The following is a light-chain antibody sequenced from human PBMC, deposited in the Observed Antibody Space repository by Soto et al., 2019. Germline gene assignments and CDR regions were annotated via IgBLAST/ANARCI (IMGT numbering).Light chain of an antibody. Sequence: EVVMTQSPDTLSVSPGERATLSCRASQSVSSNLAWFQQKPGQAPRLLIYDASTRATGIPARFSGSGSGTEFTLIISSLQSEDFAVYYCQQYNNWWTIGQGTKVEIK. J-gene: IGKJ1*01. V-gene: IGKV3-15*01. CDR3: QQYNNWWT. CDR2: DAS. CDR1: QSVSSN.